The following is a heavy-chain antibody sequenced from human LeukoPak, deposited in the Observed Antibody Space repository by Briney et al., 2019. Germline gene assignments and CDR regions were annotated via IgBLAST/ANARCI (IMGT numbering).Heavy chain of an antibody. V-gene: IGHV3-30*02. J-gene: IGHJ4*02. CDR2: IRYDGSNK. CDR1: GFTFSSYG. CDR3: SYYRRITIFGGNTYFDY. Sequence: GGSLRLSCAASGFTFSSYGMHWVRQAPGKGLEWVAFIRYDGSNKYYADSRKGRFTISRDNSKNTLHLQMNSLRAEDTENELPSYYRRITIFGGNTYFDYWGQGTLVTVSS. D-gene: IGHD3-3*01.